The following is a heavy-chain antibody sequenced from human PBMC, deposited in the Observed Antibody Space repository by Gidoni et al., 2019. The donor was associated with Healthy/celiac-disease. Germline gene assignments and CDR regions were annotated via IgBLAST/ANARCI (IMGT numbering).Heavy chain of an antibody. V-gene: IGHV3-48*03. CDR3: ASSSRGVHDY. CDR2: ISSSGSTI. D-gene: IGHD1-1*01. CDR1: GFTFSSDE. Sequence: EVQLVESGGGLVQPGGSLRLSCAASGFTFSSDEMNWVRQAPGKGLEWVSYISSSGSTIYYADSVKGRFTISRDNAKNSLYLQMNSRRAEDTAVYYCASSSRGVHDYWGQGTLVTVSS. J-gene: IGHJ4*02.